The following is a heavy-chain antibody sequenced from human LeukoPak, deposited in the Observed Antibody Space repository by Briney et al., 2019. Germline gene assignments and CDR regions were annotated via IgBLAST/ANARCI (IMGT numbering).Heavy chain of an antibody. CDR2: ISGSGGST. Sequence: GGSLRLSCAASGFTFSIYAMSWVRQAPGKGLEWVSGISGSGGSTYYADSVKGRFTISRDNSKNTLYLQMTSLRAEDTAIYYCVRRPGGEWLVAGPFDYWGQGALVTVSS. D-gene: IGHD6-19*01. CDR1: GFTFSIYA. CDR3: VRRPGGEWLVAGPFDY. J-gene: IGHJ4*02. V-gene: IGHV3-23*01.